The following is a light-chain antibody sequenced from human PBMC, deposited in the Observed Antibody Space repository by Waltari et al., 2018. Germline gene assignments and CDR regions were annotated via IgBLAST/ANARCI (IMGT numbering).Light chain of an antibody. CDR2: DAS. CDR1: QDITNY. Sequence: DIQLTQSPPSLSASVGDRVTITCRASQDITNYLNWYQQKPGKAPKLLIHDASKLEIGVPSRFSGSQSGTHFTLTISSLQAEDIGTYYCQRYDNLPIFVFGPGTKVEI. CDR3: QRYDNLPIFV. V-gene: IGKV1-33*01. J-gene: IGKJ3*01.